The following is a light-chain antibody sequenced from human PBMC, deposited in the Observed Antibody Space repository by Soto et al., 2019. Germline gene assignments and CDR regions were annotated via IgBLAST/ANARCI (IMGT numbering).Light chain of an antibody. CDR1: SSNIGNNY. V-gene: IGLV1-51*02. Sequence: QSVLTQPPSVSAAPGQKVTISCSGSSSNIGNNYVSWYQQLPGTAPKLLIYENNKRPSGIPDRFSGSKSVTSATLGITGLQTGDEADYYCGTWDSSLSAGVFGGGTQLTVL. CDR3: GTWDSSLSAGV. CDR2: ENN. J-gene: IGLJ2*01.